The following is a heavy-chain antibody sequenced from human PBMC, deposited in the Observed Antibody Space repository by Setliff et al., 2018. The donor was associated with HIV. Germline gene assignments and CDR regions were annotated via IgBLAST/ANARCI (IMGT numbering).Heavy chain of an antibody. CDR2: IHHSGST. CDR1: GGSISNSDFY. V-gene: IGHV4-39*07. D-gene: IGHD3-16*02. CDR3: ASGRGWQSRNFGGGIVFPPFDY. Sequence: SETLSLTCTVSGGSISNSDFYWCWVRQHPGKALEWIGYIHHSGSTFYNPSLKSRLTMSVDTSKSHFSLRLISVTSADTAVYYCASGRGWQSRNFGGGIVFPPFDYWGQGTLVTVSS. J-gene: IGHJ4*02.